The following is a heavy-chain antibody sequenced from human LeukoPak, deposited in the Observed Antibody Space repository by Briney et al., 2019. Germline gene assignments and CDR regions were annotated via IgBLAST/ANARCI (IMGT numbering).Heavy chain of an antibody. CDR3: ARQPYYYDSSGYSG. CDR2: IYYSGST. V-gene: IGHV4-39*01. CDR1: GGSISSSSYY. D-gene: IGHD3-22*01. J-gene: IGHJ4*02. Sequence: SETLPLTCTVSGGSISSSSYYCGSIRQPPGKGLEWTGSIYYSGSTYYTPSLKSLVTISVDTSKNQFSLKLSSVTAADTAVYYCARQPYYYDSSGYSGWGQGTLVTVSS.